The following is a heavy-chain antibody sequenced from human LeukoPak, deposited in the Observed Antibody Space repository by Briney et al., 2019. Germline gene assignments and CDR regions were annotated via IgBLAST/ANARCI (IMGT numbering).Heavy chain of an antibody. J-gene: IGHJ6*03. Sequence: PGGSLRLSCAAYGFTFRDYYMSWIRQAPGKGLEWVSYISSSVSTIYYADSVKGRFTISSENAKNSLYMQINSLRAEDTAVYYCARLGSTWIQLWLSHYYYYMDVWGKGTTVTVSS. V-gene: IGHV3-11*01. CDR3: ARLGSTWIQLWLSHYYYYMDV. CDR2: ISSSVSTI. D-gene: IGHD5-18*01. CDR1: GFTFRDYY.